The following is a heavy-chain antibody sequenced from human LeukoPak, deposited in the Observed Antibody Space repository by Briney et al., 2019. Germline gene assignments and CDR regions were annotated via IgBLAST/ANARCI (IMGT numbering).Heavy chain of an antibody. Sequence: GGSLRLSCAASGFTFSSYEMNWVRQAPGKGLEWVSYISGSGGTIYYADSVKGRFTISRDNAKNSLYLQMNSLRAEDAAVYYCARDRRYYGSGSYTYYYYGMDVWGQGTMVTVSS. V-gene: IGHV3-48*03. J-gene: IGHJ6*02. CDR3: ARDRRYYGSGSYTYYYYGMDV. D-gene: IGHD3-10*01. CDR2: ISGSGGTI. CDR1: GFTFSSYE.